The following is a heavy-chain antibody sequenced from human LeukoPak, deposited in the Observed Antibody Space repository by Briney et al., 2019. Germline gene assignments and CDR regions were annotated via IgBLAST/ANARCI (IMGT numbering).Heavy chain of an antibody. D-gene: IGHD3-22*01. Sequence: ASVKVSCKASGYTFTSYGISWVRQAPGQGLEWMGWISAYNGNTNYAQKLQGGVTMTTATSTSTAYMELRSLRSDDTAVYYCARVPRKTYYYDSSGLNWFDPWGQGTLVTVSS. J-gene: IGHJ5*02. V-gene: IGHV1-18*01. CDR2: ISAYNGNT. CDR1: GYTFTSYG. CDR3: ARVPRKTYYYDSSGLNWFDP.